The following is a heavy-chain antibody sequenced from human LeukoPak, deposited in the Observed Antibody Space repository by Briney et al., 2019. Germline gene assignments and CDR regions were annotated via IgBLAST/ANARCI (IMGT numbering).Heavy chain of an antibody. J-gene: IGHJ4*02. CDR3: AKAPYYFDY. CDR2: ISYDGSNK. CDR1: GFTFSNYG. V-gene: IGHV3-30*18. Sequence: PGGSLRLSCAASGFTFSNYGMHWVRQAPGKGLEWVAIISYDGSNKYYADSVKGQFTISRDNSKNTLYLQMNSLRAEDTAVYYCAKAPYYFDYWGQGNLVTVSS.